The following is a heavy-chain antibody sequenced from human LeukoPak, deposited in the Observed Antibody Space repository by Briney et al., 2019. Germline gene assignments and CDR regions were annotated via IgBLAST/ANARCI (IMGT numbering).Heavy chain of an antibody. Sequence: ASVKVSCKASGYTFTGYYMHWVRQAPGQGLEWMGWINPNSGGTNYAQKFQGRVTMTRDTSISTAYMELSRLRSDDTAVYYCARTSATYYYGSGSYYNWFDPWGQGTLVTVSS. V-gene: IGHV1-2*02. CDR2: INPNSGGT. CDR3: ARTSATYYYGSGSYYNWFDP. CDR1: GYTFTGYY. D-gene: IGHD3-10*01. J-gene: IGHJ5*02.